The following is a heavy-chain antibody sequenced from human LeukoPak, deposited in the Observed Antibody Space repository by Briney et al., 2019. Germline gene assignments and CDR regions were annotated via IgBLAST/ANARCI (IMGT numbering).Heavy chain of an antibody. V-gene: IGHV5-51*01. J-gene: IGHJ6*02. CDR3: AIPYDTEYYYYGMDV. CDR2: IYPGDSDT. Sequence: VESLKISCKGSGYSFTSYWIGWVRQMPGKGLEWMGIIYPGDSDTRYSPSFQGQVTISADKSISTAYLQWSSLKASDTAMYYCAIPYDTEYYYYGMDVWGQGTTVTVSS. CDR1: GYSFTSYW. D-gene: IGHD3-22*01.